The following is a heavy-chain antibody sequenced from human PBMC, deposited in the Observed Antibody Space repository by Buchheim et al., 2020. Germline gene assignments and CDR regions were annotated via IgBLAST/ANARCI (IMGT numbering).Heavy chain of an antibody. J-gene: IGHJ4*02. CDR1: GFTFSSYA. CDR3: ARDYSGYGIALMG. V-gene: IGHV3-30-3*01. CDR2: ISYDGSNK. D-gene: IGHD5-12*01. Sequence: QVQLVESGGGVVQPGRSLRLSCAASGFTFSSYAMHWVRQAPGKGLEWVAVISYDGSNKYYADSVKGRFTISRDNSKNTLYLQMNSLRAEDTAVYYCARDYSGYGIALMGWGQGTL.